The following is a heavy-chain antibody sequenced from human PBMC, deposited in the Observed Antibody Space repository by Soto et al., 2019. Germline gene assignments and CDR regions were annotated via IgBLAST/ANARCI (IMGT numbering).Heavy chain of an antibody. Sequence: PSETLSLTCTVSGGSISSSSFHWGWIRQPPGKGLEWIGSIYYSGSTYYSPSLKSRVTISVDTSKNQFSLKLSSVTAADTAVSYCARRERATGTDWWFDTWGQGTLLTASS. CDR2: IYYSGST. D-gene: IGHD6-13*01. V-gene: IGHV4-39*01. J-gene: IGHJ5*02. CDR3: ARRERATGTDWWFDT. CDR1: GGSISSSSFH.